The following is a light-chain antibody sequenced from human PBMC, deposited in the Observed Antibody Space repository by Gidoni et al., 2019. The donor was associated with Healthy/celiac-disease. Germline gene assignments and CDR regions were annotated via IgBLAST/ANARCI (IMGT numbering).Light chain of an antibody. CDR3: EQDNSYPWT. J-gene: IGKJ1*01. Sequence: DIQMTQSPSTLSVSVGDRVTITCRASQSISRWLAWYQQKPGEDPKLLIYQASSLESGDPSRFSGSGSGTEFTRTSVCLQPDEFGTYCCEQDNSYPWTVGQGIKVETK. CDR2: QAS. V-gene: IGKV1-5*03. CDR1: QSISRW.